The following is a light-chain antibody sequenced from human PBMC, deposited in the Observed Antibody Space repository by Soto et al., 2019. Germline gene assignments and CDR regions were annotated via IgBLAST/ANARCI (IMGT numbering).Light chain of an antibody. J-gene: IGLJ1*01. CDR3: ISYTTSSTHV. V-gene: IGLV2-14*01. Sequence: QSVLTQPASVSGSPGQSITISCTGTTSDVGGYNYVSWYQQHPGKAPKLMISVVSNRPSGVSNRFSGSKSGNTASLTISGLQAEDEADYYCISYTTSSTHVFGTGTKVTDL. CDR1: TSDVGGYNY. CDR2: VVS.